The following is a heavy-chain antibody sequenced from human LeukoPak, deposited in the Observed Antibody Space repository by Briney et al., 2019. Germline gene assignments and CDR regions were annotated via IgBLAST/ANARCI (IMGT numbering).Heavy chain of an antibody. J-gene: IGHJ4*02. CDR3: ARDYFDFWSGYGSFYYFDY. V-gene: IGHV3-23*01. CDR2: ISGSGGST. CDR1: GFTFSSYA. D-gene: IGHD3-3*01. Sequence: GGSLRLSCAASGFTFSSYAMSWVRQAPGKGLEWVSAISGSGGSTYYADSVKGRFTISRDNSKNTLYLQMNSLRAEDTAVYYCARDYFDFWSGYGSFYYFDYWGQGTLVTVSS.